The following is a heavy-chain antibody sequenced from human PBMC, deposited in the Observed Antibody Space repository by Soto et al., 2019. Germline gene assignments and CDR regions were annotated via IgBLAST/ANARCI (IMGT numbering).Heavy chain of an antibody. V-gene: IGHV1-69*06. CDR3: ARGSVVVIKPPYYYYGMDV. D-gene: IGHD3-22*01. CDR1: GGTFSSYA. Sequence: SVKVSCKASGGTFSSYAISWVRQAPGQGLEWMGGIIPIFGTANYAQKFQGRVTITADKSTSTAYMELSSLRSEDTAVYYCARGSVVVIKPPYYYYGMDVWGQGTTVTV. J-gene: IGHJ6*02. CDR2: IIPIFGTA.